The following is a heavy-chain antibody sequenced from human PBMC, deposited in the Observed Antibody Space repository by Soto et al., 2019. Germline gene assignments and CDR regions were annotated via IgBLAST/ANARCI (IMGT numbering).Heavy chain of an antibody. CDR3: ARDPDIVVVPAAMSQDY. V-gene: IGHV1-69*08. Sequence: QVQLVQSGAEVKKPGSSVKVSCKASGGTFSSYTISWVRQAPGQGLEWMGRIIPILGIANYAQKFQGRVTITADKSTSTAYMELSSLRSEDTAVYYCARDPDIVVVPAAMSQDYWGQATLVTVSS. CDR2: IIPILGIA. D-gene: IGHD2-2*01. CDR1: GGTFSSYT. J-gene: IGHJ4*02.